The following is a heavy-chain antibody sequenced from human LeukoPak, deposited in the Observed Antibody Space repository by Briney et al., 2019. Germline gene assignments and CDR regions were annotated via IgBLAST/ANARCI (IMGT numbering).Heavy chain of an antibody. J-gene: IGHJ4*02. D-gene: IGHD1-7*01. Sequence: GGSLRLSCAASGFTFSSYEMNWVRQAPGKGLEWVSYISSSGSTIYYADSVKGRFTISRDTAKNSLYLQMNSLRAEDTAVYYCARKFRGTTVGTDYWGQGTLVTVSS. CDR3: ARKFRGTTVGTDY. CDR2: ISSSGSTI. CDR1: GFTFSSYE. V-gene: IGHV3-48*03.